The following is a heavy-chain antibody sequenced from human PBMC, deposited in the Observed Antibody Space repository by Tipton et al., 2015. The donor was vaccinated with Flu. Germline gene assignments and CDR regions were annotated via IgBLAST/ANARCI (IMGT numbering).Heavy chain of an antibody. D-gene: IGHD3-10*02. CDR1: GGSVSSGSYY. V-gene: IGHV4-61*01. Sequence: PGLVKPSETLSLTCTVSGGSVSSGSYYWSWIRQPPGKGLEWIGHMYFTGITKYNPSLKSRVTISVDTSKSQFSLMLRSVTAADTAVYYCARLSYYDVDLKNFYFDYWGQGALVTVSS. CDR3: ARLSYYDVDLKNFYFDY. CDR2: MYFTGIT. J-gene: IGHJ4*02.